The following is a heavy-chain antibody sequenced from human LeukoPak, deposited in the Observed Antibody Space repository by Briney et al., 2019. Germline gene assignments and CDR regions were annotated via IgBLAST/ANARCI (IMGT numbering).Heavy chain of an antibody. V-gene: IGHV1-46*01. CDR1: GYTFTSYY. J-gene: IGHJ3*02. CDR2: ISPSGGST. Sequence: ASVKVSCKASGYTFTSYYMHWVRQAPGQGLEWMGIISPSGGSTSYAQKFQGRVTMTRDTSTSTVYMELSSLRSGDTAVYYCARDFNEPNDAFDIWGQGTMVTVSS. D-gene: IGHD1-1*01. CDR3: ARDFNEPNDAFDI.